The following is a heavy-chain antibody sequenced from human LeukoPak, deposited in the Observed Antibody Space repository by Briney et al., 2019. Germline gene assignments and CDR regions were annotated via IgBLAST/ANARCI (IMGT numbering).Heavy chain of an antibody. V-gene: IGHV1-2*02. CDR2: INPNSGGT. J-gene: IGHJ4*02. CDR1: GYTFTGYY. Sequence: GASVKVSCKASGYTFTGYYMHWVRQAPGQGLEWMGWINPNSGGTIYAQKFQGRVTMTEDTSTDTAYMELSSLRSEDTAVYYCATGKALRYVWGSYRHNYYFDYWGREPWSPSPQ. D-gene: IGHD3-16*02. CDR3: ATGKALRYVWGSYRHNYYFDY.